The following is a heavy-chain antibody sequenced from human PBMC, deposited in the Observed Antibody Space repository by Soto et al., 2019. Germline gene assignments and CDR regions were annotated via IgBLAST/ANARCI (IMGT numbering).Heavy chain of an antibody. D-gene: IGHD3-22*01. CDR3: VKGIMDSRTWFEADY. Sequence: SETLSLTCTVSGASISNSYWSWIRQPPGKGLEWIGHIYYSGTTNYNPSLKSRVTISVDNSQKTLYLHMNSLRAEDTAMYYCVKGIMDSRTWFEADYWGQGTLVTVSS. CDR2: IYYSGTT. CDR1: GASISNSY. J-gene: IGHJ4*02. V-gene: IGHV4-59*01.